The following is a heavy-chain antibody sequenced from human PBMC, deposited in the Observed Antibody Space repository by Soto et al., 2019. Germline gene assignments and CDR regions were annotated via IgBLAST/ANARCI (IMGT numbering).Heavy chain of an antibody. Sequence: QVQLQESGPGLVKPSQTLSLTCTVSGGSISSGNYYWSWIRQPPGKGLEWIGFISYSGSTYYSTSLKRLVTISVDTSKSQFSLNLSFVTASDTSVYYCATMGTQATGLYFFDYWGQGSLVTVSS. CDR3: ATMGTQATGLYFFDY. J-gene: IGHJ4*02. CDR1: GGSISSGNYY. CDR2: ISYSGST. V-gene: IGHV4-30-4*01. D-gene: IGHD1-1*01.